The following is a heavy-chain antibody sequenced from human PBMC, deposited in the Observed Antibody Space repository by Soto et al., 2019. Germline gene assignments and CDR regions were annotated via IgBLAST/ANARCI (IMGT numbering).Heavy chain of an antibody. CDR1: GYTFTSYC. J-gene: IGHJ5*02. D-gene: IGHD6-13*01. Sequence: ASVNVSCKSSGYTFTSYCISWVRQAPGQGLEWMGWISAYNGNTNYAQKLQGRVTMTTDTSTSTAYMELRSLRSDDTAVYYCARVAAAGTFYWFDPWGQGTLVTVSS. CDR2: ISAYNGNT. V-gene: IGHV1-18*01. CDR3: ARVAAAGTFYWFDP.